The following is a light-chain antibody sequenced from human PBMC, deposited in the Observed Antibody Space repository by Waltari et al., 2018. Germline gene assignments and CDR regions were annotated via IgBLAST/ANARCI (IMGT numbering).Light chain of an antibody. Sequence: EIVMTQSPATLSVSPGERVTLSCRASQSVSSSLAWYQQKHGQAPSLLIYGAATRANGIPARFSGSGSGKEFTLTISSLQSEDIAIYYCQQYNNWLYTFGQGTKLEIK. V-gene: IGKV3-15*01. J-gene: IGKJ2*01. CDR2: GAA. CDR3: QQYNNWLYT. CDR1: QSVSSS.